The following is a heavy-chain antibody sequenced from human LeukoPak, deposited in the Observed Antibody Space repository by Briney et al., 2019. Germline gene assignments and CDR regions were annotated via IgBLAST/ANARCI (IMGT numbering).Heavy chain of an antibody. D-gene: IGHD2-2*02. CDR3: ARVLSVPLLPHCSSTSCYRWFDP. CDR1: GYTFTSYG. J-gene: IGHJ5*02. V-gene: IGHV1-18*01. CDR2: ISAYNGNT. Sequence: ASVKVSCKASGYTFTSYGISWVRQAPGQGLEWMGWISAYNGNTNYAQKLQGRVTMTTDTSTGTAYMELRSLRSDDTAVYYCARVLSVPLLPHCSSTSCYRWFDPWGQGTLVTVSS.